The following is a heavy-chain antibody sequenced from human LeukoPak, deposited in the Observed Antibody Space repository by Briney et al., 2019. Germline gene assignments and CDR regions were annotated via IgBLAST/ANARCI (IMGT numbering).Heavy chain of an antibody. J-gene: IGHJ4*02. D-gene: IGHD6-19*01. Sequence: PSQTLSLTCTVSGGSISSGGFYWSWIRQHPGKGLEWIGYIYYSGSTYYNPSLKSRVTISVDTSKNQFSLKLSSVTAAATAVYYCARDRGSGWYYFDYWGQGTLVTVSS. CDR3: ARDRGSGWYYFDY. CDR2: IYYSGST. CDR1: GGSISSGGFY. V-gene: IGHV4-31*03.